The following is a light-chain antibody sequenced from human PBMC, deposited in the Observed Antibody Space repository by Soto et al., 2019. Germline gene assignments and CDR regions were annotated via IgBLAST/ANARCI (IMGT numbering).Light chain of an antibody. Sequence: DIQMTQSPSSVSASVGDRVTITCRASQGISSWLVWYQQKPRKATKALIYAASSLQSGVPSRFSGSGSGTDFTHTISSLQPEDFATYYCQQAYSLPITFGGGTEVEIK. V-gene: IGKV1-12*01. J-gene: IGKJ4*01. CDR2: AAS. CDR3: QQAYSLPIT. CDR1: QGISSW.